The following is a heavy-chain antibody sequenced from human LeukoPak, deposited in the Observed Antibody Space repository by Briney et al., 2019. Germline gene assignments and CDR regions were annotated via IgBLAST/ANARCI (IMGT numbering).Heavy chain of an antibody. J-gene: IGHJ2*01. CDR2: IYTSGST. Sequence: PSETLSLTCTVSGDSFSSNYWSWIRQPAGKTLEWIGRIYTSGSTNYNPSLKSRITMSVDTSNNQLSLKLRSVTAADTAVYYCARTHRRADSSGYYYEDCYFDLWGRGTLVTVSS. V-gene: IGHV4-4*07. D-gene: IGHD3-22*01. CDR3: ARTHRRADSSGYYYEDCYFDL. CDR1: GDSFSSNY.